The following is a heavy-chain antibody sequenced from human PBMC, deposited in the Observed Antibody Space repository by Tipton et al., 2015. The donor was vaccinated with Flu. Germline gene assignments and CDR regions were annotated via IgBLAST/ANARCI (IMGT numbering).Heavy chain of an antibody. Sequence: AVSGSSFTAYYMSWFRQAPGKGLEWVAYISGSGDTTHYADSVRGRFTISRDNAKNSLSLQMDSLRGEDTAFYYCASSSGTTGWGQGSLVTVSS. V-gene: IGHV3-11*01. CDR2: ISGSGDTT. J-gene: IGHJ4*02. CDR3: ASSSGTTG. CDR1: GSSFTAYY. D-gene: IGHD1-26*01.